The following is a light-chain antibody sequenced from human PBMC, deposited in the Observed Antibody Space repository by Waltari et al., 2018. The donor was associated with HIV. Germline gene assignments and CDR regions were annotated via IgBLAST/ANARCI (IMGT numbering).Light chain of an antibody. CDR2: ANS. Sequence: QSVLTQPPSVSGAPGQRVTISCSGSSSNIGSGYDVHWYQQLPGTAPKLLIYANSNPPSGVPDRFSGSKSGTSASLAITGLQAEDEADYYCQSYDSSLSGWVFGGGTKLTVL. CDR3: QSYDSSLSGWV. J-gene: IGLJ3*02. V-gene: IGLV1-40*01. CDR1: SSNIGSGYD.